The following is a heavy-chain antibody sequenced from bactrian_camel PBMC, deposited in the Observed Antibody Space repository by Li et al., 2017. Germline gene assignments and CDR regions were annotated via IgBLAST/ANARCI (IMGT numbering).Heavy chain of an antibody. CDR2: IDGDGST. Sequence: HVQLVESGGGSVQAGGSLRLSCTSAGYYVGGYCMAWFCQAPGMEREGVAGIDGDGSTSYQESVKGRFTVTKDNAKNILYLQMNNLKPEDTAKYYCGVDPCNWGLDTRSADYGKWGQGTQVTVS. D-gene: IGHD5*01. V-gene: IGHV3S26*01. CDR3: GVDPCNWGLDTRSADYGK. CDR1: GYYVGGYC. J-gene: IGHJ4*01.